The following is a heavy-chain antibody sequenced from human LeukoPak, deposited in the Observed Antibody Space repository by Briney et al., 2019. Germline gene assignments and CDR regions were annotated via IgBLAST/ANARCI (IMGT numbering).Heavy chain of an antibody. D-gene: IGHD3-10*02. CDR3: ARALVRGVMFYYYYGMDV. CDR1: GGTFSSYA. CDR2: IIPIFGIA. Sequence: SVKVSCKASGGTFSSYAISWGRQAPGQGLEWMGRIIPIFGIANYAQKLQGRVTITADKSTSTAYMELSSLRSEDTAVYYCARALVRGVMFYYYYGMDVWGQGTTVTVSS. V-gene: IGHV1-69*04. J-gene: IGHJ6*02.